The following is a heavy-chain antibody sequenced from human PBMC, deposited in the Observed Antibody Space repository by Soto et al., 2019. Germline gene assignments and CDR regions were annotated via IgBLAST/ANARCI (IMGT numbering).Heavy chain of an antibody. D-gene: IGHD3-3*01. CDR1: GFTFSSYW. Sequence: EVQLVESGGGLVQPGGSLRLSCAASGFTFSSYWMHWVRQAPGKGLVWVSRINSDGSSTSYADSVKGRFTISRDNAKNTLDLQMNSLRADDTAVYYCARVWGITIFGVVTDGMDVWGQGTTVTVAS. CDR3: ARVWGITIFGVVTDGMDV. V-gene: IGHV3-74*01. J-gene: IGHJ6*01. CDR2: INSDGSST.